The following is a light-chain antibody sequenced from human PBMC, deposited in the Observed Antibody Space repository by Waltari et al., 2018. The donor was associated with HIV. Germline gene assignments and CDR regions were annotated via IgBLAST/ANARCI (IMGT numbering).Light chain of an antibody. Sequence: QSALTQPASVSGSPGQSITISCTGTSSDVGSYKVVSWYQKHPGKAPKLMIYEVSKRPSVVSNRFSGSKSGNPASLTISGLQADDEADYYCCSYAGSTTHVFGTGTKVTVL. CDR1: SSDVGSYKV. CDR2: EVS. CDR3: CSYAGSTTHV. J-gene: IGLJ1*01. V-gene: IGLV2-23*02.